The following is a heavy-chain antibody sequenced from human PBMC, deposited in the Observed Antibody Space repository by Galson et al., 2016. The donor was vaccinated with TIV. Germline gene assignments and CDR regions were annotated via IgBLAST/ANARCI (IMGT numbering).Heavy chain of an antibody. CDR2: VSYGRSDT. CDR1: GFTFGCYG. D-gene: IGHD6-13*01. Sequence: SLRLSCAASGFTFGCYGMHWVRHGPGKGLEWLACVSYGRSDTNYADTVKGHFTISRDKFKNTLHLQMSSLTAEDTAVYYCARGFSSYYFDYWGQGTLVTVSS. CDR3: ARGFSSYYFDY. V-gene: IGHV3-30*03. J-gene: IGHJ4*02.